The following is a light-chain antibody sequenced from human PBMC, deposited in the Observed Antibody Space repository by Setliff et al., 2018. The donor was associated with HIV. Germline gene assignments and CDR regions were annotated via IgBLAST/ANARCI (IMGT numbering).Light chain of an antibody. CDR2: EVS. V-gene: IGLV2-23*02. CDR3: QSYDSRMSGYV. J-gene: IGLJ1*01. Sequence: QSVLTQPASVSGSPGQSITISCTGSSSDVGSYNLVSWYQQHPGKAPKLMIYEVSKRPSGVSNRFSGSKSGNTASLTISGLQAEDEADYYCQSYDSRMSGYVFGTGTKVTVL. CDR1: SSDVGSYNL.